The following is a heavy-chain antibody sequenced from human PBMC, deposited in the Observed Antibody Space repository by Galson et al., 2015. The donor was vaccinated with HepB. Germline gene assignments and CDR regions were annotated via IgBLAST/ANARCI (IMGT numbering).Heavy chain of an antibody. CDR2: IYPGDSDT. Sequence: QSGAEVKKSGESLKISCKGSGFSFPTYWIGWVRQMPGKGLEWMGIIYPGDSDTRYSPSFQGQVTVSVDKSINTAYLQWSSLKAPDPAIYYCAKPANKWHDRSGYAFDIWGQGTMVTVSS. V-gene: IGHV5-51*03. J-gene: IGHJ3*02. CDR1: GFSFPTYW. D-gene: IGHD3-22*01. CDR3: AKPANKWHDRSGYAFDI.